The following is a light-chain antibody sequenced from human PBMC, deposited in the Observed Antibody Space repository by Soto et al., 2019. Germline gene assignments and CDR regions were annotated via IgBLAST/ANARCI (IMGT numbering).Light chain of an antibody. CDR2: INI. CDR1: SSNIGAGYD. J-gene: IGLJ1*01. V-gene: IGLV1-40*01. CDR3: QSYDSSLSGYV. Sequence: QSVLTQPPSVSGAPGQRVTISCTGSSSNIGAGYDVHWYQQLPGTAPKLLIFININRPSGVPDRFSGSKSGTSASLAITGLRAEVEADYYCQSYDSSLSGYVFGTGTKLTVL.